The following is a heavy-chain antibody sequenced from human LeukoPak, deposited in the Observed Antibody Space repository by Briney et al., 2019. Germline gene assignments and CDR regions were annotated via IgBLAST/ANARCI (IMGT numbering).Heavy chain of an antibody. CDR2: IYYSGST. CDR3: ARPSDYADFQN. J-gene: IGHJ1*01. Sequence: GSLRLSCAASGFTFSSYWMSWVRQAPGKGLEWIGSIYYSGSTYYNPSLKSRVTISVDTSKNQFSLKLSSVTAADTAVYYCARPSDYADFQNWGQGTLVTVSS. D-gene: IGHD4-17*01. V-gene: IGHV4-39*07. CDR1: GFTFSSYW.